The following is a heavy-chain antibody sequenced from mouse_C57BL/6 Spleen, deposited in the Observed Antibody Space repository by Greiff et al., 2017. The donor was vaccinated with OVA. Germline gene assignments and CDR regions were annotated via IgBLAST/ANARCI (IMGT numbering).Heavy chain of an antibody. J-gene: IGHJ4*01. CDR1: GYTFTSYW. Sequence: QVQLQQPGAELVKPGASVKLSCKASGYTFTSYWMQWVKQRPGQGLEWIGEIDPSDGYTKYNQKFKGKATLTVDTSSSTAYMQLSSLTSEDSAIYYCARRIEGYSSVPYYAMDYWGQGTSVTVSS. D-gene: IGHD3-2*02. CDR3: ARRIEGYSSVPYYAMDY. V-gene: IGHV1-50*01. CDR2: IDPSDGYT.